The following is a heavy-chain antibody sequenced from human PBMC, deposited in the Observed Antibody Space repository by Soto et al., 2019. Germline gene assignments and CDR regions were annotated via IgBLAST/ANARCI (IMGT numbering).Heavy chain of an antibody. CDR2: ISSSSSYI. Sequence: GGSLRLSCAASGFTFSSYSMNWVRQAPGKGLEWVSSISSSSSYIYYADSVKGRFTISRDKAKNSLYLQMNSLRAEDTAVYYCARSRTDTAMVIFDYWGQGTLVTVSS. CDR3: ARSRTDTAMVIFDY. CDR1: GFTFSSYS. D-gene: IGHD5-18*01. V-gene: IGHV3-21*01. J-gene: IGHJ4*02.